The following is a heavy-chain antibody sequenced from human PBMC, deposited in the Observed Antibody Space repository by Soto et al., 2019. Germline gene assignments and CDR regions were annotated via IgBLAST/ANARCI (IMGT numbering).Heavy chain of an antibody. CDR1: GFTFSSYA. Sequence: GGSLRLSCTASGFTFSSYAMHWVRQAPGKGLEWVAVISYDGSNKYYADSVKGRFTISRDDSKNTLYLQMNSLRAEDTAVYYCAKVVVTTRTLDFDYWGQGTLVTVSS. J-gene: IGHJ4*02. V-gene: IGHV3-30-3*01. CDR2: ISYDGSNK. CDR3: AKVVVTTRTLDFDY. D-gene: IGHD3-22*01.